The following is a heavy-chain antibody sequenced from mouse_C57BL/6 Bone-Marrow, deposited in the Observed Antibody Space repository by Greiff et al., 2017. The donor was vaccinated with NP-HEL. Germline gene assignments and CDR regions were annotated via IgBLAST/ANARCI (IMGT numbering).Heavy chain of an antibody. CDR3: ARHENYGSFYAMDY. CDR1: GFTFSSYG. J-gene: IGHJ4*01. Sequence: EVKVVESGGDLVKPGGSLKLSCAASGFTFSSYGMSWVRQTPDKRLEWVATISSGGSYTYYPDSVKGRFTISRDNAKNTLYLQMSSLKSEDTAMYYCARHENYGSFYAMDYWGQGTSVTVSS. V-gene: IGHV5-6*01. D-gene: IGHD1-1*01. CDR2: ISSGGSYT.